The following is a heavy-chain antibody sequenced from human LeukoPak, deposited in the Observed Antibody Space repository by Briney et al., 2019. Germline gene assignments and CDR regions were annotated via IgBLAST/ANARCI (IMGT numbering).Heavy chain of an antibody. CDR1: GSTFSSYE. CDR3: AKWNEAMVFAYYFDY. J-gene: IGHJ4*02. D-gene: IGHD5-18*01. V-gene: IGHV3-23*01. CDR2: ISGSGGST. Sequence: GGSLRLSCAASGSTFSSYEMNWVRQAPGKGLEWVSAISGSGGSTYYADSVKGRFTISRDNSKNTLYLQMNSLRAEDTAVYYCAKWNEAMVFAYYFDYWGQGTLVTVSS.